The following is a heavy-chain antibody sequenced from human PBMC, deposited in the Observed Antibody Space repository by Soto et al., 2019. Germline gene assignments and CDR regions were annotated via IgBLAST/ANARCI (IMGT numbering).Heavy chain of an antibody. V-gene: IGHV3-30*18. Sequence: QVQLVESGGGVVQPGRSLRLSCAASGFTFSSLGMHWVRQAPGKGLEWVAIISHDGSSTYYADSVKGRFTISRDNSKNTLDLQLNSLRTEDTAVYYCVKEIGDSSDSPLDYWGQGTLVTVSS. D-gene: IGHD3-22*01. J-gene: IGHJ4*02. CDR1: GFTFSSLG. CDR2: ISHDGSST. CDR3: VKEIGDSSDSPLDY.